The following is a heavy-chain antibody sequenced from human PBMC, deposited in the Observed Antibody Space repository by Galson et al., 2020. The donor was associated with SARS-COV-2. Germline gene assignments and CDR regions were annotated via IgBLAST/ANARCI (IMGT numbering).Heavy chain of an antibody. J-gene: IGHJ4*02. CDR2: ISAYNGNN. V-gene: IGHV1-18*01. D-gene: IGHD6-19*01. Sequence: ASVKVSCKASGYTFTSYGISWVRQAPGQGLEWMGWISAYNGNNNYAQKLQGRVTMTTDTSTSTAYMELRSLRSDDTAVYYCAREGVQWLGVPNRFFDYWGQGTLVTVSS. CDR3: AREGVQWLGVPNRFFDY. CDR1: GYTFTSYG.